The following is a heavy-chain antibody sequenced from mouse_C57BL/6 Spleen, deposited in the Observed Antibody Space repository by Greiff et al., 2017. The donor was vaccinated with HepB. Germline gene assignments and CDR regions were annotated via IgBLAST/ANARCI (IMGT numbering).Heavy chain of an antibody. D-gene: IGHD4-1*01. J-gene: IGHJ2*01. V-gene: IGHV1-80*01. CDR1: GYAFSSYW. CDR3: ARRGNWDYFDY. Sequence: VQLQQSGAELVKPGASVKISCKASGYAFSSYWMNWVKQRPGKGLEWIGQIHPGDGDTNYNGKFKGKATLTADKSSGTAYMQLSSLTSEDSAVYFCARRGNWDYFDYWGQGTTLTVSS. CDR2: IHPGDGDT.